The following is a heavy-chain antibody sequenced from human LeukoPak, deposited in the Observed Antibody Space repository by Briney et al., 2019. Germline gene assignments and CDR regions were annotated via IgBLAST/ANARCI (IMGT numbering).Heavy chain of an antibody. CDR3: ARDFSWSGYYYFDY. CDR1: GGSISSGSYY. J-gene: IGHJ4*02. D-gene: IGHD3-3*01. V-gene: IGHV4-61*02. CDR2: IYTSGST. Sequence: SQTLSLTCTVSGGSISSGSYYWSWIRQPAGKGLEWIGRIYTSGSTNYNPSLKSRVTISVDTSKNQFSLKLSSVTAADTAVYYCARDFSWSGYYYFDYWGQGTLVTVSS.